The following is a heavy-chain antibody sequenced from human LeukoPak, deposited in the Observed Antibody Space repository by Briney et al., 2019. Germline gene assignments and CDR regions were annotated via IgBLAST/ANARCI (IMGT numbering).Heavy chain of an antibody. D-gene: IGHD3-22*01. Sequence: GRSLRLSCAASGFTVSSNYMSWVRQAPGKGLEWVSVIYSGGSTYSADSVKGRFTISRDNSKNTLYLQMNSLRAEDTAVYYCARDSNYDTSSHYYWGQGTLVTVSS. J-gene: IGHJ4*02. CDR1: GFTVSSNY. V-gene: IGHV3-53*01. CDR3: ARDSNYDTSSHYY. CDR2: IYSGGST.